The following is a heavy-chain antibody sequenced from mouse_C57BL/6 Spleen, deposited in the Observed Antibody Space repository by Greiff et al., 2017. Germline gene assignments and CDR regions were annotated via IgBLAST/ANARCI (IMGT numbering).Heavy chain of an antibody. CDR2: IYPRDGST. V-gene: IGHV1-78*01. D-gene: IGHD1-1*01. CDR3: ARPNYYGSSYVGYFDY. CDR1: GYTFTDHT. J-gene: IGHJ2*01. Sequence: VQLQQSDAELVKPGASVKISCKVSGYTFTDHTIHWMKQRPEQGLEWIGYIYPRDGSTKYNEKFKGKATLPAVKSSSTAYMQLNSLTSEDSAVYFCARPNYYGSSYVGYFDYWGQGTTLTVSS.